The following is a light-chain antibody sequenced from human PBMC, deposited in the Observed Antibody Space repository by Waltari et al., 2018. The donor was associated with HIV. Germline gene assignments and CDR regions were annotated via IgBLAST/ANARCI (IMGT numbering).Light chain of an antibody. CDR2: YDS. CDR3: QVWDSSRDHPVV. V-gene: IGLV3-21*04. Sequence: SYVLTQPPSVSVAPGKTARFTCGGNNIGSKSVHWYQQKPGQAPRVVIDYDSDRPSGIPERFSGSNSGNTATLTISRVEAGDEADYYCQVWDSSRDHPVVFGGGTKLTVL. J-gene: IGLJ2*01. CDR1: NIGSKS.